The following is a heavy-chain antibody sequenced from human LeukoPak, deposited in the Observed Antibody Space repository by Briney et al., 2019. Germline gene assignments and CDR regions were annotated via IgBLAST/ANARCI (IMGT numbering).Heavy chain of an antibody. CDR2: IYPRDGST. CDR3: ARGVVGATTGAYSFDY. J-gene: IGHJ4*02. CDR1: GYTFTSNY. D-gene: IGHD1-26*01. V-gene: IGHV1-46*01. Sequence: ASVKVSCKASGYTFTSNYIHWVRQAPGQGLEWMGMIYPRDGSTSYAQKFQGRVTVTRDTSTSTVHMELSGLRSEDTAVYYCARGVVGATTGAYSFDYWGRGTLVTVSS.